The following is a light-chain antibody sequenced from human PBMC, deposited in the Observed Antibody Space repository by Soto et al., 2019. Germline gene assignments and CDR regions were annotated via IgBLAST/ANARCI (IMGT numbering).Light chain of an antibody. Sequence: SYELTQPPSVSVAPGKTARITCGGGNIGSKSVHWYQQKPGQAPVLVIYYDSDRPSGIPERFSGSNSGNTATLTISRVEAGDEVDYYCQVWDSSSDHPVFGGGTKLTVL. CDR1: NIGSKS. CDR2: YDS. V-gene: IGLV3-21*04. CDR3: QVWDSSSDHPV. J-gene: IGLJ3*02.